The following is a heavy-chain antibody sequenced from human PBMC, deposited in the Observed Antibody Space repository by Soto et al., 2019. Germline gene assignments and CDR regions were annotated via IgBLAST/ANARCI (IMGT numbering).Heavy chain of an antibody. Sequence: GGSLRLSCAASGFTFSSYTMDWVRQAPGQGLEWVSSITSGSSHMYYADSVKGRFTISRDNAKSSLYLHMNSLRAEDTAVYYCVRHAQWIIRAYWGQGSLVTVSS. V-gene: IGHV3-21*01. J-gene: IGHJ4*02. CDR3: VRHAQWIIRAY. CDR1: GFTFSSYT. D-gene: IGHD5-12*01. CDR2: ITSGSSHM.